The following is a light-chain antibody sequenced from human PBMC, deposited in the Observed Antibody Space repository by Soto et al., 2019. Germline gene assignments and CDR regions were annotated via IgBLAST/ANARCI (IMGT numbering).Light chain of an antibody. CDR3: QQYNFYPT. Sequence: DVQMTQSPSTLSASVGDRVNITCRARQFVAKWLAWYQQRPGKAPRLLIYKASILETGVPSRFSGSGSGTEFTLSISSLQPEDFAIYYCQQYNFYPTFGGGTKVEIK. J-gene: IGKJ4*01. CDR1: QFVAKW. CDR2: KAS. V-gene: IGKV1-5*03.